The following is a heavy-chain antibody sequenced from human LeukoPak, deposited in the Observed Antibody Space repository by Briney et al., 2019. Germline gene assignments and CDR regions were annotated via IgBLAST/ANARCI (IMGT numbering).Heavy chain of an antibody. CDR3: ARVGSASYSSGWNRKSRVGYFDY. D-gene: IGHD6-19*01. CDR2: IYYSGST. Sequence: SEILSLTCTVSGGSISSYYWSWIRQPPGKGLEWIGYIYYSGSTNYNPSLKSRVTISVDTSKNQFSLKLSSVTAADTAVYYCARVGSASYSSGWNRKSRVGYFDYWGQGTLVTVSS. V-gene: IGHV4-59*01. CDR1: GGSISSYY. J-gene: IGHJ4*02.